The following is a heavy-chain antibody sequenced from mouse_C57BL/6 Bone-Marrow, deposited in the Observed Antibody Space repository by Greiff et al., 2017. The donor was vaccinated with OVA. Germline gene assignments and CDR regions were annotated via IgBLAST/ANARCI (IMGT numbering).Heavy chain of an antibody. Sequence: QVQLQQSGAELVKPGASVKISCKASGYAFSSYWMNWVKQRPGKGLEWIGQIYPGDGDTNYNGKFKGKATLTADKSSSTAYMQLSSLTSEDSAVYFCASLLRFSNFDDWGQGTTLTVSS. CDR1: GYAFSSYW. J-gene: IGHJ2*01. CDR3: ASLLRFSNFDD. D-gene: IGHD1-2*01. V-gene: IGHV1-80*01. CDR2: IYPGDGDT.